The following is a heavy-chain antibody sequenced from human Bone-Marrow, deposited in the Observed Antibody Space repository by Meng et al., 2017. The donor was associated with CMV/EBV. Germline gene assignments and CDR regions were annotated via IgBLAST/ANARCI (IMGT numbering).Heavy chain of an antibody. CDR1: GYTFTNYD. CDR3: ARGAGPSLYYDFWSGYPSYGMDV. CDR2: MNPNSGNT. J-gene: IGHJ6*02. D-gene: IGHD3-3*01. V-gene: IGHV1-8*01. Sequence: ASVKVSCKASGYTFTNYDINWVRQATGQGLEWMGWMNPNSGNTGYAQKFQGRVTMTRNTSISTAYMELSSLRSEDTAVYYCARGAGPSLYYDFWSGYPSYGMDVWGQGTTVTVSS.